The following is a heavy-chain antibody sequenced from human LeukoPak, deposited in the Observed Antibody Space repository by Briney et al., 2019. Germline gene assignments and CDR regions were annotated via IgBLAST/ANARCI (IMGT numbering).Heavy chain of an antibody. CDR3: ATDSDTWYFDY. J-gene: IGHJ4*02. CDR1: GFTFSGFTFTNYA. CDR2: ISTSGGYT. V-gene: IGHV3-23*01. Sequence: GGSLRLSCAASGFTFSGFTFTNYAMSWVRQAPGKGLEWISHISTSGGYTDYADSVKGRFTISRDDSKNTLYLQMNSLRAADTAIYYCATDSDTWYFDYWGQGTLVTVSS. D-gene: IGHD3-22*01.